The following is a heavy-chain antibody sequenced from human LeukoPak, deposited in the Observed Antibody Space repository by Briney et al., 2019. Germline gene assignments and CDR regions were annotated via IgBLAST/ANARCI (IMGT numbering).Heavy chain of an antibody. D-gene: IGHD3-10*01. CDR3: ARAYYYGSGSFP. CDR1: GGSISSGDYY. V-gene: IGHV4-30-4*01. Sequence: SETLSLTCTVSGGSISSGDYYWSWIRQPPGKGLEWIGYIYYSGSTNYNPSLKSRVTISVDTSKNQFSLKLSSVTAADTAVYYCARAYYYGSGSFPWGQGTLVTVSS. CDR2: IYYSGST. J-gene: IGHJ5*02.